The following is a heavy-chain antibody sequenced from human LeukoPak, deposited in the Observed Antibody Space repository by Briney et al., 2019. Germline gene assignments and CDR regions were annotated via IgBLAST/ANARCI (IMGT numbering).Heavy chain of an antibody. J-gene: IGHJ5*02. Sequence: PGGSLRLSCAASGFIFSNYGMHWVRQAPGKGPEWVAFIRYDESNKFYADSVKGRFTISRDNSKNILFLQMNSLRAEDTAVYYCATMQWLEGVDWFDPWGQGTLVTVSS. CDR3: ATMQWLEGVDWFDP. CDR2: IRYDESNK. V-gene: IGHV3-30*02. D-gene: IGHD6-19*01. CDR1: GFIFSNYG.